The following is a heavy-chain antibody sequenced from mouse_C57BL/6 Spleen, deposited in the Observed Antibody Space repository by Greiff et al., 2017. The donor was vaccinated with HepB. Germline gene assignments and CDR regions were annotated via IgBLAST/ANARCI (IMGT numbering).Heavy chain of an antibody. J-gene: IGHJ3*01. D-gene: IGHD1-1*01. CDR2: ISDGGSYT. CDR1: GFTFSSYA. V-gene: IGHV5-4*01. CDR3: ARDRDYGSRAWFAY. Sequence: EVKLMESGGGLVKPGGSLKLSCAASGFTFSSYAMSWVRQTPEKRLEWVATISDGGSYTYYPDNVKGRFTISRDNAKNNLYLQMSHLKSEDTAMYYCARDRDYGSRAWFAYWGQGTLVTVSA.